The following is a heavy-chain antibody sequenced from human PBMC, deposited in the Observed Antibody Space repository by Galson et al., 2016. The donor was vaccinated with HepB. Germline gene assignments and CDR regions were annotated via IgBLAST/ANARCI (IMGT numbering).Heavy chain of an antibody. CDR3: AREKGGSTMASHWFDP. J-gene: IGHJ5*02. CDR1: GFIFGTQS. CDR2: ISSIGHYI. Sequence: SLRLSCAASGFIFGTQSMNWVRQAPGKGLEWVASISSIGHYIHYSDSLEGRFTISRDNAKNSLFLEMNSLRPEDTAVYFCAREKGGSTMASHWFDPRGLGTLVTVSS. D-gene: IGHD4/OR15-4a*01. V-gene: IGHV3-21*01.